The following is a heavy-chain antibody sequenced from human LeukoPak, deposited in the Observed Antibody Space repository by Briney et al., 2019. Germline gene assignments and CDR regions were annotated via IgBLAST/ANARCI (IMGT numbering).Heavy chain of an antibody. Sequence: AGSLRLSCAGSGFPFSSYSMDWVRQAPGKGLEWISYINSVGSTIYYADSVKGRFTISRDNAKNSLSLHMNSLRDEDTAIYYCTTHYYDDWGQGTLVTVSS. CDR1: GFPFSSYS. V-gene: IGHV3-48*02. CDR2: INSVGSTI. CDR3: TTHYYDD. D-gene: IGHD3-22*01. J-gene: IGHJ4*02.